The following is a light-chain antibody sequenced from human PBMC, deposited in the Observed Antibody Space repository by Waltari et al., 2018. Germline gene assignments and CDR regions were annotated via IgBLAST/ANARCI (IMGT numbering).Light chain of an antibody. CDR3: QQSSSTPPWT. CDR1: QTISSY. CDR2: TAS. Sequence: DIQMTQSPSSLSASVGDRVTITCRASQTISSYLNWYQQKPGKGPHLLSYTASSLQSRVPSRVSGSGSGTDFTLTISSLQPEDFATYYCQQSSSTPPWTFGQGTKVEIK. J-gene: IGKJ1*01. V-gene: IGKV1-39*01.